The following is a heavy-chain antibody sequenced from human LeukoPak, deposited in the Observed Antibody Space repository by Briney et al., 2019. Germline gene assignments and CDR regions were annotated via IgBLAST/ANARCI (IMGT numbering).Heavy chain of an antibody. V-gene: IGHV1-69*05. J-gene: IGHJ6*03. CDR3: TRGSDSYYYYSMDV. CDR2: IIPILRTP. CDR1: GYTFSNYA. Sequence: ASVKVSCKAGGYTFSNYAINWVRQAPGQGLEWMGGIIPILRTPIYAEKSQGRITITTDESTSTAHMELSGLRSEDTAVYYCTRGSDSYYYYSMDVWGRGTTVIVSS.